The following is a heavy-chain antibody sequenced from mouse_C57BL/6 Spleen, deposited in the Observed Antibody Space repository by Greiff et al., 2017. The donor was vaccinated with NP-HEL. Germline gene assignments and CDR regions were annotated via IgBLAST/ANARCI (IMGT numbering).Heavy chain of an antibody. V-gene: IGHV2-6*01. Sequence: QVQLQQSGPGLVAPSQSLSITCTVSGFSLTSYGVDWVRQSPGKGLEWLGVIWGVGSTNYNSALKSRLSISKDNSKSQVFLKMNSLQTDDTAMYYCASGDSKAWFAYWGQGTLVTVSA. CDR2: IWGVGST. CDR3: ASGDSKAWFAY. CDR1: GFSLTSYG. D-gene: IGHD2-5*01. J-gene: IGHJ3*01.